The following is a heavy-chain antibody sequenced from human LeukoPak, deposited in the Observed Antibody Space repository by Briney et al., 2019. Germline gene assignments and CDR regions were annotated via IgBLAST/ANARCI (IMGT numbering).Heavy chain of an antibody. CDR2: IKQEGSEK. V-gene: IGHV3-7*01. CDR1: GFTFSSYW. D-gene: IGHD3-16*01. CDR3: AREFGREYYYMDV. J-gene: IGHJ6*03. Sequence: GGSLRLSCAASGFTFSSYWMRGVRQAPGKGGEGVANIKQEGSEKYYVDSVKGRFTISTDNAKNSLYLQMNSLRAEDTAVYYCAREFGREYYYMDVWGKGTTVTVSS.